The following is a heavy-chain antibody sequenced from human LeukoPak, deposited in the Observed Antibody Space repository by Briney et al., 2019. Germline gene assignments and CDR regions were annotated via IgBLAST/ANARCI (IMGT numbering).Heavy chain of an antibody. J-gene: IGHJ3*02. Sequence: GGSLRPSCEASGFTFDDYAMHWVRQAPGKGLEWVSGISWNSGNIGYADSVKGRFTISRDNAKNSLYLQMISLSAEDTALYCAKESPTLGAFDIWGQGTVVTVSS. CDR1: GFTFDDYA. CDR3: AKESPTLGAFDI. D-gene: IGHD3-16*01. V-gene: IGHV3-9*01. CDR2: ISWNSGNI.